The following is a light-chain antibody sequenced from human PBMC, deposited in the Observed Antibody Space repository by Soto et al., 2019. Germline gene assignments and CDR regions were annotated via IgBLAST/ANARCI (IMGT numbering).Light chain of an antibody. CDR2: GVS. V-gene: IGLV2-14*01. Sequence: QSALTQPASVSGSPGQSITISCSGTRSDTGSYNYVAWYRQFPGKTPKILIYGVSNRPSGVSSRFSGSKSGNTASVTISGLQAEDEADYYCISYTGSSTSYVFGSGTKVTVL. CDR3: ISYTGSSTSYV. J-gene: IGLJ1*01. CDR1: RSDTGSYNY.